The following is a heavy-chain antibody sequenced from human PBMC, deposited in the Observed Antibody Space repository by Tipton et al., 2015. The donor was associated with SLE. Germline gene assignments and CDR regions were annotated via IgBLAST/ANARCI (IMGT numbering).Heavy chain of an antibody. CDR3: SIFGGGYYYGMDV. CDR1: GFTFGDYA. J-gene: IGHJ6*02. CDR2: IRSKAYGGTT. D-gene: IGHD3-3*01. V-gene: IGHV3-49*04. Sequence: SLRLPCTASGFTFGDYAMSWARQAPGKGLEWVGFIRSKAYGGTTEYAASVKGRFTISRDDSKSIAYLQMNSLKTEDTAVYYCSIFGGGYYYGMDVWGQGTTVTVSS.